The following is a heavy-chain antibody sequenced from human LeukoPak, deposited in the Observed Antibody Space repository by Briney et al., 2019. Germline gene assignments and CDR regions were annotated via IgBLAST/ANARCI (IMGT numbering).Heavy chain of an antibody. J-gene: IGHJ4*02. CDR1: GXNFPNYW. CDR2: IYPGDSET. V-gene: IGHV5-51*01. CDR3: ARALVTTSPFFDY. D-gene: IGHD2-21*02. Sequence: GESLKISFKASGXNFPNYWIGWVRQKPGKGLEWMGIIYPGDSETRYSPAFQGQLTISADKSITTAYLQWSSLKASDTAMYYCARALVTTSPFFDYWGQGNLVTVSS.